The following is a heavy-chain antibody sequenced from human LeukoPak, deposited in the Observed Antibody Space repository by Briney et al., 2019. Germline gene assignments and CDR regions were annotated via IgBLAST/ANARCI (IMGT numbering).Heavy chain of an antibody. CDR3: ARSQLLYVDGFAP. CDR1: GGSISSGDYY. V-gene: IGHV4-30-4*08. J-gene: IGHJ5*02. Sequence: SETLSLTCTVSGGSISSGDYYWRWIRQPPGKGLEWIGYIYYSGSTYYNPSLKSRVTISVDTSKNQFSLTQSSLTAADTAVCYCARSQLLYVDGFAPWAQEPLVTVSS. D-gene: IGHD2-2*02. CDR2: IYYSGST.